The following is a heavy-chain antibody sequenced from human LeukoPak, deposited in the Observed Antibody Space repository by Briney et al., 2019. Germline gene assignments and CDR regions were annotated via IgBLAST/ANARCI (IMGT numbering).Heavy chain of an antibody. D-gene: IGHD3-3*01. V-gene: IGHV3-21*01. Sequence: PGGSLRLSCAASEFTFSSYSMNWVRQAPGKGLEWVSSISSSSYIYYADSVKGRFTISRDNAKNSLYLQMNSLRAEDTAVYYCARAPTRSGYYTGFDYWGQGTLVTVSS. CDR3: ARAPTRSGYYTGFDY. J-gene: IGHJ4*02. CDR1: EFTFSSYS. CDR2: ISSSSYI.